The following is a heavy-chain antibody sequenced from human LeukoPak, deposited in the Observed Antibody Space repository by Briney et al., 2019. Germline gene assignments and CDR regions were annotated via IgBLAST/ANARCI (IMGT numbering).Heavy chain of an antibody. Sequence: GGSLRLSCAASGLIFSKYWMTWVRQAPGKGLEWVASIKPDGSEKYYVDSVKGRFTISRDNAKNSLYLQMNSLRVEDTAVYYCARDRQWLPDYWGQGTLVTVSS. CDR1: GLIFSKYW. V-gene: IGHV3-7*01. J-gene: IGHJ4*02. CDR3: ARDRQWLPDY. D-gene: IGHD6-19*01. CDR2: IKPDGSEK.